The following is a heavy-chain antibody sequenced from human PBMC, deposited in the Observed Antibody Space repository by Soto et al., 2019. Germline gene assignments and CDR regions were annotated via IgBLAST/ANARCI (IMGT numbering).Heavy chain of an antibody. CDR2: ISAYNGNT. V-gene: IGHV1-18*01. CDR3: ARSGADDAFDI. CDR1: GYTFTSYG. Sequence: QVQLVQSGAEVKKPGASVKVSCKASGYTFTSYGISWVRQAPGQGLEWMGWISAYNGNTNYAQKLKDXXTXTXDTSTRTAYMELRSLRSDDTAVYYCARSGADDAFDIWGQGTMFTVSS. D-gene: IGHD1-26*01. J-gene: IGHJ3*02.